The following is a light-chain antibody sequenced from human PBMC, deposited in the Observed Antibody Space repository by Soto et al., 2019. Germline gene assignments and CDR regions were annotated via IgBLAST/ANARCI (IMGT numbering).Light chain of an antibody. V-gene: IGLV2-11*01. J-gene: IGLJ2*01. Sequence: QSVLTQPRSVSGSPGQSVTISCTGTSSDVGGYNYVSWYQQHPGKAPKLMIYDVSKRPSGVPDRFSGSKSGNTASLTISGLQAEDEADYYCCSYEGRFVVFGGGTKLTVL. CDR2: DVS. CDR1: SSDVGGYNY. CDR3: CSYEGRFVV.